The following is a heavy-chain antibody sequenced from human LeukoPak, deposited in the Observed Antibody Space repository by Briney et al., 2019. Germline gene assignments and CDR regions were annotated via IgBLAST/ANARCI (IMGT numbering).Heavy chain of an antibody. CDR2: INPNSGGT. Sequence: ASVKVSCKASGYTFIAYYMFWVRQAPGQGLEWMGWINPNSGGTNYAQKFQGRVTMTRDTSISTTYMELSGLRSDDTAVYYCARGPATVIVQGAIYYFDYWGQGTLVTVSS. V-gene: IGHV1-2*02. CDR1: GYTFIAYY. J-gene: IGHJ4*02. CDR3: ARGPATVIVQGAIYYFDY. D-gene: IGHD2/OR15-2a*01.